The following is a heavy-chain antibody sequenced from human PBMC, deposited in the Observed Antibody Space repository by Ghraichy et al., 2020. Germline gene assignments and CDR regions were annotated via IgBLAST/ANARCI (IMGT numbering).Heavy chain of an antibody. Sequence: SETLSLTCTVSGDSVSSNRYYWSWIRQPPGKGLEWIAYIYYTGDNDYNSSLRSRVTISLDTSKNQFSLQVRSVTAADTAVYYCAREEEWRGYFDLWGRGTLVTVSS. V-gene: IGHV4-61*01. J-gene: IGHJ2*01. CDR1: GDSVSSNRYY. CDR2: IYYTGDN. D-gene: IGHD3-3*01. CDR3: AREEEWRGYFDL.